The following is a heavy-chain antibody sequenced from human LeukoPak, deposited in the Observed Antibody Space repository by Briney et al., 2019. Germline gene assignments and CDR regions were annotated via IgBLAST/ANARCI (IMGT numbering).Heavy chain of an antibody. J-gene: IGHJ4*02. CDR1: GFTFSSYA. CDR2: ISGSGGST. CDR3: AKDYSYYDSSEGGKFDY. D-gene: IGHD3-22*01. Sequence: GESLRLSCAASGFTFSSYAMSWVRQAPGKGLEWVSAISGSGGSTYYADSVKGRFTISRDNSKNTLYLQMNSLRAEDTAVYYCAKDYSYYDSSEGGKFDYWGQGTLVTVSS. V-gene: IGHV3-23*01.